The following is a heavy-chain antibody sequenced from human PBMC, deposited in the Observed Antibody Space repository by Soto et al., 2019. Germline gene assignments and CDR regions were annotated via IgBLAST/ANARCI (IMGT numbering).Heavy chain of an antibody. CDR3: AKTHRLGGASSDDS. CDR2: ISGDSSST. D-gene: IGHD3-10*01. Sequence: EVQLLESGGGLVQPGESLRLSCEASGFTFSNYAVSWVRQAPGKGLEWVSAISGDSSSTYYADSVKGRFTISRDNSKNTLFLQMNSLRAEDTAIYYCAKTHRLGGASSDDSWGQGTLVTVSS. CDR1: GFTFSNYA. J-gene: IGHJ4*02. V-gene: IGHV3-23*01.